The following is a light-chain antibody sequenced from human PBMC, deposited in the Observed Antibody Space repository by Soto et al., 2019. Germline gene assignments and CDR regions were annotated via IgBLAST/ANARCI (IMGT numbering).Light chain of an antibody. CDR2: DAS. V-gene: IGKV1-5*01. CDR1: QSISSW. Sequence: DIQMTQSPSTLSASVGDRVTITCRASQSISSWLAWYQQKPGKAPKLLIYDASSLESGVPSRFSGSGSGTEFTHTISSRQPDDFATYYCQQYNSYPWTFGQGTKVEIK. CDR3: QQYNSYPWT. J-gene: IGKJ1*01.